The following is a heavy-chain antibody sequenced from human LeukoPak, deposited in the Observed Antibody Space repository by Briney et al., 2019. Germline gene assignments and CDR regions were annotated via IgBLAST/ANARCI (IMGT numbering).Heavy chain of an antibody. J-gene: IGHJ4*02. CDR1: GFTFSSYA. V-gene: IGHV3-23*01. D-gene: IGHD2-21*02. CDR2: ISGSGGST. Sequence: GSLRLSCAASGFTFSSYAMSWVRQAPGKGLEWVSAISGSGGSTYYADSVKGRFTIPRDNSKNTLYLQMNSLRAEDTAVYYCAKIGSPASDSHFDYWGQGTLVTVSS. CDR3: AKIGSPASDSHFDY.